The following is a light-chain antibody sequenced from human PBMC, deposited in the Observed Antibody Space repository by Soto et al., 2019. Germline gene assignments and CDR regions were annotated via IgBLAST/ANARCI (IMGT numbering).Light chain of an antibody. CDR2: DAS. V-gene: IGKV3-11*01. J-gene: IGKJ4*01. CDR3: QQRT. CDR1: QSVSSY. Sequence: EIVLTQSPATLSLSPGERATLSCRASQSVSSYLAWYQQKPGQAPRLLIYDASNRATGIPARFSGSGSETDFTLTISSLEPEDFAVYYCQQRTFGGGTKVEIK.